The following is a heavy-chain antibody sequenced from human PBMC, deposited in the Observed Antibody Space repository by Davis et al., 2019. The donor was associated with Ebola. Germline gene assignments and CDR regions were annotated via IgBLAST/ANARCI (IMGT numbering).Heavy chain of an antibody. Sequence: GESLKISCAASGFTFSSYAMSWVRQAPGKGLEWVSAISGSGGSTYYADSVKGRFTISRDNAKNSLYLQMNSLRAEDTAVYYCARNFRVGWGQGTLVTVSS. J-gene: IGHJ4*02. CDR2: ISGSGGST. V-gene: IGHV3-23*01. CDR1: GFTFSSYA. CDR3: ARNFRVG. D-gene: IGHD1-26*01.